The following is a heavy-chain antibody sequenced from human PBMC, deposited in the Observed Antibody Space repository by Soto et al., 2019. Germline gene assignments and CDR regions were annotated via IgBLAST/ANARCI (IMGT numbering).Heavy chain of an antibody. D-gene: IGHD3-3*01. CDR3: AGGKYYDFWSGYSPRYYGMDV. J-gene: IGHJ6*02. Sequence: SVMPTWKACGGSFRRYAISWVRQAPGQRLEGMGRLIPIFGTANYAPKFQGRVTITADESTSTAYMELSSLRSVDTAVYYCAGGKYYDFWSGYSPRYYGMDVWGQGTTVTVSS. CDR1: GGSFRRYA. V-gene: IGHV1-69*13. CDR2: LIPIFGTA.